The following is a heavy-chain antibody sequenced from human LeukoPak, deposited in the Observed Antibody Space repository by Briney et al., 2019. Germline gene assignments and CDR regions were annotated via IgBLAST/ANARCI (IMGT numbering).Heavy chain of an antibody. CDR2: IYTSGST. CDR3: ARAIVRGVISYYFDY. J-gene: IGHJ4*02. Sequence: PSQTLSLTCTVSGGSISSGSYYWSWIRQPAGKGLEWIGRIYTSGSTNYNPSLKSRVTISVDTSKNQFSLKLSSVTAADTAVYYCARAIVRGVISYYFDYWGQGTLVTVSS. V-gene: IGHV4-61*02. D-gene: IGHD3-10*01. CDR1: GGSISSGSYY.